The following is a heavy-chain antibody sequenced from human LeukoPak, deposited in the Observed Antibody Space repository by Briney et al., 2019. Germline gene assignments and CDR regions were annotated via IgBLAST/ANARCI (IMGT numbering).Heavy chain of an antibody. V-gene: IGHV4-38-2*02. D-gene: IGHD3-22*01. Sequence: SETLSLTCTASAYSISSGYCWGWIRQPPGKGLDWIGNIYYRGSTSYNPSLKSRVTISADTSKNQFSLKLSSVTAADTAVYYCARETRNYYDSDGYYSFDYWGQGTLVTVSS. J-gene: IGHJ4*02. CDR1: AYSISSGYC. CDR2: IYYRGST. CDR3: ARETRNYYDSDGYYSFDY.